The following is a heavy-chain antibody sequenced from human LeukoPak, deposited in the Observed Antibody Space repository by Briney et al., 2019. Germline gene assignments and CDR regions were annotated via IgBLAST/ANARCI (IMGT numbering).Heavy chain of an antibody. CDR2: IYPGDSDT. CDR1: GYSFTSYW. CDR3: ARVVVTAAPINWFDP. V-gene: IGHV5-51*01. D-gene: IGHD2-21*02. J-gene: IGHJ5*02. Sequence: GESLKISCKGSGYSFTSYWIGWVRQMPGKGLEWMGIIYPGDSDTRYSPSFQGQVTISADKSISTAYLQWSSLKASDTAMYYCARVVVTAAPINWFDPWSQGTLVTVSS.